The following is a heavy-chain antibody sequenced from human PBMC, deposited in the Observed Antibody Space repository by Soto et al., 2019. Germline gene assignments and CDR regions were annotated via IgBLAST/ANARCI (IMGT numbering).Heavy chain of an antibody. CDR3: ARDAFLGYDSSGYSDY. Sequence: GESLKISCQASGYSFTTYWITWVRQMPGKGLECMGRIDSTDSYTDYGPSFEGHVTMSVDRSINTAYLEWSRLKASDTAVYYCARDAFLGYDSSGYSDYWGQGTLVTVSS. J-gene: IGHJ4*02. CDR1: GYSFTTYW. CDR2: IDSTDSYT. V-gene: IGHV5-10-1*01. D-gene: IGHD3-22*01.